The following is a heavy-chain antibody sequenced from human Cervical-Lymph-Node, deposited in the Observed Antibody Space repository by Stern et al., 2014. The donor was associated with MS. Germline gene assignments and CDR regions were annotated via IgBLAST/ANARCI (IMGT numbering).Heavy chain of an antibody. Sequence: DVQLVESEGGLVKPGGSLRLSCAASGFNFRIYNMNWVRQAPGQGLEWVSSISSRSRTNYADSVRGRFTISRDNAKNSLFLQMNSLRAEDTAIYYCARDLRLDYWGQGILVTVSS. CDR1: GFNFRIYN. CDR3: ARDLRLDY. V-gene: IGHV3-21*01. J-gene: IGHJ4*02. CDR2: ISSRSRT.